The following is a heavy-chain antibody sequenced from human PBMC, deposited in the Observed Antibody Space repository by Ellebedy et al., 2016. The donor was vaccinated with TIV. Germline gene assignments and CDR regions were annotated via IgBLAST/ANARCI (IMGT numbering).Heavy chain of an antibody. D-gene: IGHD3-22*01. V-gene: IGHV1-46*01. Sequence: ASVKVSCXASGNTFIRDYTHWVRQAPGQGLEWMGIISPSGDSTSYAQKFQGRFTMTRDTSTSTVYMELSSLRSDDTAVYYCASDSSGYYYYGMDVWGQGTTVTVSS. J-gene: IGHJ6*02. CDR1: GNTFIRDY. CDR3: ASDSSGYYYYGMDV. CDR2: ISPSGDST.